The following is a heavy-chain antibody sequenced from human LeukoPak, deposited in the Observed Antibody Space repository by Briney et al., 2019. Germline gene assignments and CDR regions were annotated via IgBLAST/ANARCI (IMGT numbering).Heavy chain of an antibody. CDR3: AKDLSRAVAADWFDP. CDR2: ISDSGGST. V-gene: IGHV3-23*01. J-gene: IGHJ5*02. CDR1: GFTFSNHD. D-gene: IGHD6-19*01. Sequence: GGSLRLSCVGSGFTFSNHDMSWVRQAPGKGVEWVSSISDSGGSTYCADSVKGRFTVSRDNSKNTLYLQMTNLRAADTAVYYCAKDLSRAVAADWFDPWDQGSLVTVSS.